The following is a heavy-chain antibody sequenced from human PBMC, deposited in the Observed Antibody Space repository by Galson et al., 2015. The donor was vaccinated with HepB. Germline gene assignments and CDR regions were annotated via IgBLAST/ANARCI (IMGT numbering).Heavy chain of an antibody. CDR2: INHSGST. CDR1: GGSFSGYY. D-gene: IGHD6-13*01. J-gene: IGHJ6*02. Sequence: ETLSLTCAVYGGSFSGYYWSWIRQPPGKGLEWIGEINHSGSTNYNPSLKSLVTISVDTSKNQFSLKQSSVTAADAAVYYCARTRILSIAAADYYYYYGMDVWGQGTTVTVSS. V-gene: IGHV4-34*01. CDR3: ARTRILSIAAADYYYYYGMDV.